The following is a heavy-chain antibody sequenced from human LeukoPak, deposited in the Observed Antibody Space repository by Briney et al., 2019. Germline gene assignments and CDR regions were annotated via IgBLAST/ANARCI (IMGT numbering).Heavy chain of an antibody. J-gene: IGHJ5*02. CDR1: GYTFTGYC. CDR2: INPNSGGT. CDR3: AREVAAAGNNWFDP. D-gene: IGHD6-13*01. V-gene: IGHV1-2*02. Sequence: GASVKVSCKASGYTFTGYCMHWVRQAPGQGLEWMGWINPNSGGTNYAQKFQGRVTMTRDTSISTAYMELSRLRSDDTAVYYCAREVAAAGNNWFDPWGQGTLVTVSS.